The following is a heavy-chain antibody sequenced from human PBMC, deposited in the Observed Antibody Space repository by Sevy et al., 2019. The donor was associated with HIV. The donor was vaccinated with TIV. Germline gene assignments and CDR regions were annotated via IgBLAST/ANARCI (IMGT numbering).Heavy chain of an antibody. V-gene: IGHV3-23*01. CDR1: GFTFTDYA. Sequence: GGSLRLSCAASGFTFTDYAMSWVRQAPGKGLEWVSCISGSGGSTFYADSVKGRFTISRDNSKNTLYLQMNSLRAEDTAVYYCAKDYYAGSGYYPQGAFDIWGQGTMVTVSS. J-gene: IGHJ3*02. D-gene: IGHD3-22*01. CDR2: ISGSGGST. CDR3: AKDYYAGSGYYPQGAFDI.